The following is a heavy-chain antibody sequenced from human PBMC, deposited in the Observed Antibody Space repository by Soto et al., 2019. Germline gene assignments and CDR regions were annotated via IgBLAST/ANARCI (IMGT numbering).Heavy chain of an antibody. V-gene: IGHV4-34*12. D-gene: IGHD3-22*01. Sequence: SETLSLTCAVYDGSFSGYYWSWIRQPPGKGLEWIGEIFHGGSTDYSLSLKSRVTISVDTSKKQFSLELRFVTAADTAVYYCERNHYDSNNFYSLFDYWGQGTPVTVSS. CDR3: ERNHYDSNNFYSLFDY. CDR1: DGSFSGYY. J-gene: IGHJ4*02. CDR2: IFHGGST.